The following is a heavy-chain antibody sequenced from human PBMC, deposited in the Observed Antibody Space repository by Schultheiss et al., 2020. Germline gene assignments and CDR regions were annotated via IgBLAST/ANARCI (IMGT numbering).Heavy chain of an antibody. J-gene: IGHJ6*02. V-gene: IGHV3-23*01. CDR3: ARELGSGSYGYGMDV. CDR1: GFTFSSYA. Sequence: GGSLRLSCAASGFTFSSYAMSWVRQAPGKGLEWVSDISGSGSSTYYGDSVKGRFTISRDNSKNTLYLQMSSLRAEDTAVYYCARELGSGSYGYGMDVWGQGTT. D-gene: IGHD3-10*01. CDR2: ISGSGSST.